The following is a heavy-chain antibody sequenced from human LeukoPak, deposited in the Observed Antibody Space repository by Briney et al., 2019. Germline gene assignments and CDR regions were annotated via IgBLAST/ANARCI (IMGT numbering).Heavy chain of an antibody. J-gene: IGHJ4*02. Sequence: GGSLRLSCTAYGFTFGDYAMSWFRQAPGKGLEWVGFIRSKAYGGTTEYAASVKGRFTISRDDSKSIAYLQMNSLKTEDTAVYYCTRDRGRGYSYGCLDYWGQGTLVTVSS. CDR3: TRDRGRGYSYGCLDY. CDR1: GFTFGDYA. D-gene: IGHD5-18*01. V-gene: IGHV3-49*03. CDR2: IRSKAYGGTT.